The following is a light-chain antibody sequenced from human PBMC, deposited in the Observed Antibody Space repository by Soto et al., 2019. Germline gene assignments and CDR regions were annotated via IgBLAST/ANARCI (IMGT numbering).Light chain of an antibody. J-gene: IGKJ1*01. CDR3: QQYGSSGT. CDR2: GAS. CDR1: QSVSHNY. Sequence: EIVLTQSPGTLSLPPGERATLSCRASQSVSHNYLAWYQQKPGQAPRLLIYGASNRATGIPDRFSGSGSGTDFTLTISRLEPEDFAVYYCQQYGSSGTFGQGTKVDIK. V-gene: IGKV3-20*01.